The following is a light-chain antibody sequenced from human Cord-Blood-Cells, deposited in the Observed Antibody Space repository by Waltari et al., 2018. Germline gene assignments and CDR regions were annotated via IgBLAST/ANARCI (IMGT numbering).Light chain of an antibody. CDR2: DAS. CDR1: QSVSSY. Sequence: EIVLTQSPATLSLSPGERATLSCRASQSVSSYLAWYQQKPGQAPRLLIDDASNRATGIPAMFSGSGSGTDFTLTISSLEPEDFAVYYWQQRSNWLTFGGGTKVEIK. J-gene: IGKJ4*01. CDR3: QQRSNWLT. V-gene: IGKV3-11*01.